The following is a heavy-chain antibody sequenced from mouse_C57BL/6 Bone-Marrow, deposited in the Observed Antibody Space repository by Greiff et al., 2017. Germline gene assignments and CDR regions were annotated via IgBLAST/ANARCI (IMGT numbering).Heavy chain of an antibody. CDR2: ISSGGSYT. V-gene: IGHV5-6*02. D-gene: IGHD2-5*01. Sequence: EVKLVESGGDLVKPGGSLKLSCAASGFTFSSYGMSWVRQTPDKRLEWVATISSGGSYTYYPDSVKGRFTISRDNAKNTLYLQMSSLKSEDTAMYYWARGTYYSNYDAMDYWGQGTSVTVSS. J-gene: IGHJ4*01. CDR3: ARGTYYSNYDAMDY. CDR1: GFTFSSYG.